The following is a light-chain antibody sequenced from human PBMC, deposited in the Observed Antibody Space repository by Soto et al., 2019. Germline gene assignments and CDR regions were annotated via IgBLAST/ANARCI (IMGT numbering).Light chain of an antibody. V-gene: IGKV1-5*01. J-gene: IGKJ1*01. CDR1: QNIGLS. CDR2: GAS. Sequence: DIQMTQSPSTLSASVGDRVTLTCRASQNIGLSVAWFQQKPGKAPKLLIYGASSLESGVPSRFSGSGSGTEFTLTISSLQPDDFATYYCEQYRRYPWTFGQGTKVEIK. CDR3: EQYRRYPWT.